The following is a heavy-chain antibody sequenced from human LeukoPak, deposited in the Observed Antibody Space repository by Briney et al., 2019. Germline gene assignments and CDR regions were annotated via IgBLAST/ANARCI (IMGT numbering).Heavy chain of an antibody. V-gene: IGHV1-2*02. J-gene: IGHJ4*02. CDR2: INPNSGGT. CDR1: GYTFTGYY. D-gene: IGHD1-26*01. Sequence: ASVRVSCKASGYTFTGYYMHWVRQAPGQGLEWMGWINPNSGGTNYAQKFQGRVTMTRDTSISTAYMELSRLRSDDTAVYYCARDSSVVGATGDYWGQGTLVTVSS. CDR3: ARDSSVVGATGDY.